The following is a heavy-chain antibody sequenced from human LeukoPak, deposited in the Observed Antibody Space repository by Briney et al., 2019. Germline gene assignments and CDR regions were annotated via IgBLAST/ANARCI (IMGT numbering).Heavy chain of an antibody. CDR2: IYHSGST. Sequence: SETLSLTCTVSGDSIRSTTYYWGWIRQSPGKGLEWIATIYHSGSTYYNPSLKSRVTMSIDTSKNQFSLILRSVTAADTAVYYGARGGSYLSAFDIWGQGTMVTVSS. J-gene: IGHJ3*02. D-gene: IGHD1-26*01. CDR3: ARGGSYLSAFDI. V-gene: IGHV4-39*07. CDR1: GDSIRSTTYY.